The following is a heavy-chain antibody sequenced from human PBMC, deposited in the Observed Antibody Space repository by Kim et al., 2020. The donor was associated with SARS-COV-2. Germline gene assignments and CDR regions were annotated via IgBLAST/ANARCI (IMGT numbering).Heavy chain of an antibody. V-gene: IGHV3-23*01. D-gene: IGHD6-13*01. CDR3: AMSSSWSYDAFDI. Sequence: YADSVKGRFTISGDKSKNTLYLQMNSLRAEDTAVYYCAMSSSWSYDAFDIWGQGTMVTVSS. J-gene: IGHJ3*02.